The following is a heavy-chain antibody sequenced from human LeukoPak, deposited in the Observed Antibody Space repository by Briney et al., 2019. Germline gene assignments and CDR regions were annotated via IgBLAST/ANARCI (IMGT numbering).Heavy chain of an antibody. J-gene: IGHJ5*02. Sequence: GASVKVSCKASGYTFTSYDINWVRQATGQGLEWRGWMNPNSGNTGYAQKFQGRVTMTRDTSISTAYMELSRLRSDDTAVYYCARVGRYCSGGSCHTNNWFDPWGQGTLVTVSS. CDR1: GYTFTSYD. V-gene: IGHV1-8*01. D-gene: IGHD2-15*01. CDR2: MNPNSGNT. CDR3: ARVGRYCSGGSCHTNNWFDP.